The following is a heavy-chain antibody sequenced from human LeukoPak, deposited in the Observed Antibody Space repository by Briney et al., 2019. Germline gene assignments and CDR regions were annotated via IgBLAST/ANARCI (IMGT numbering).Heavy chain of an antibody. V-gene: IGHV1-18*01. Sequence: ASVKVSCKTSGYTLSNFGINWVRHAPGQGLECMGWISGKNDNPHFGQKFQGGFTVCTDTSTSTAYMELRNLRFDDTAVYYCARGSAFVTTYRGGNWFDPWGQGTLVTVSS. CDR3: ARGSAFVTTYRGGNWFDP. CDR2: ISGKNDNP. CDR1: GYTLSNFG. D-gene: IGHD1-1*01. J-gene: IGHJ5*02.